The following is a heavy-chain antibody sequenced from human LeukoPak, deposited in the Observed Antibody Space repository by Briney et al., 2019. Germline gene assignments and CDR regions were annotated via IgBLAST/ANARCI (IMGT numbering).Heavy chain of an antibody. V-gene: IGHV4-59*11. CDR3: ARSQDDYVWGSAEEYYFDY. Sequence: SSETLSLTCVVSGGSLSTHHWSWIRRSPGRGLEWIGYIYYSGSTNYNPSLKSRVTISVDTSKNQFSLKLSSVTAADTAVYYCARSQDDYVWGSAEEYYFDYWGQGTLVTVSS. CDR1: GGSLSTHH. J-gene: IGHJ4*02. D-gene: IGHD3-16*01. CDR2: IYYSGST.